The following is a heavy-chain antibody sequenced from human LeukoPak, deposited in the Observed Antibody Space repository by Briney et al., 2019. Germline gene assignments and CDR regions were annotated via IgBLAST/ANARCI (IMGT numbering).Heavy chain of an antibody. Sequence: SETLSLTCTVSGGSISSYYWSWIRQPAGKGLEWIGRIYTSGSTNYNPSLKSRVTMSVDTSKNQFSLKLSSVTAADTAVYYCARGEVGATYFWFDPWGQGTLVTVSS. CDR1: GGSISSYY. D-gene: IGHD1-26*01. J-gene: IGHJ5*02. CDR2: IYTSGST. CDR3: ARGEVGATYFWFDP. V-gene: IGHV4-4*07.